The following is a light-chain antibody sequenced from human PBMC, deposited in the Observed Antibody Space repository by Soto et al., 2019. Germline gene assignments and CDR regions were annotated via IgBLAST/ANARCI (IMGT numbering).Light chain of an antibody. V-gene: IGLV2-11*01. J-gene: IGLJ1*01. Sequence: QSALTQPRSVSASPGQSVTISCTGTSSDVGGYDYVSWYQHHPGKAPKLMIYDVSERPSGVPDRFSGSKSGNTASLTISGLQAEDEAEYSCCSYTATHIYVFGTGTKVTVL. CDR3: CSYTATHIYV. CDR1: SSDVGGYDY. CDR2: DVS.